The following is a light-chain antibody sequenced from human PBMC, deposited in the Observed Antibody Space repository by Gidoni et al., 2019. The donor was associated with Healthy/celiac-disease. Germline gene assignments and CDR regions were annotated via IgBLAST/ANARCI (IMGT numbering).Light chain of an antibody. CDR3: NSRDSSGNHLYV. V-gene: IGLV3-19*01. Sequence: SSELPQDPAVSVALGQTVRITCQGDSLRSYYASWYQQKPGQAPVLVIYGKNNRPSGIPDRFAGSSSGNTASLTITGAQAEDEAEYYCNSRDSSGNHLYVFGTGTKVTVL. J-gene: IGLJ1*01. CDR1: SLRSYY. CDR2: GKN.